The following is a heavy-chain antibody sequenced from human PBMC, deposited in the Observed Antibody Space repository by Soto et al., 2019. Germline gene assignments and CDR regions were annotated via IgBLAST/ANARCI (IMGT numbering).Heavy chain of an antibody. CDR1: GYTFTGYY. Sequence: GASVKVSCKAAGYTFTGYYMHWVRQAPGQGLEWMGWINPNSGGTNYAQKFQGRVTMTRDTSISTAYMELSRLRSDDTAVYYCARGPPVGVLSDYFDYWGQGTLVTVSS. CDR3: ARGPPVGVLSDYFDY. J-gene: IGHJ4*02. D-gene: IGHD3-16*01. V-gene: IGHV1-2*02. CDR2: INPNSGGT.